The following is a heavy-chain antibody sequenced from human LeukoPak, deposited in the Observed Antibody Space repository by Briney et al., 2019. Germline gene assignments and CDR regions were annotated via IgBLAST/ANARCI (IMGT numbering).Heavy chain of an antibody. D-gene: IGHD3-3*01. CDR3: ARAPPRFLEWLLLDY. V-gene: IGHV3-30-3*01. J-gene: IGHJ4*02. CDR1: GFTFSSYA. Sequence: GGSLRLPCAASGFTFSSYAMHWVRQAPGKGLEWVAVISYDGSNKYYADSVKGRFTISRDNSKNTLYLQMNSLRAEDTAVYYCARAPPRFLEWLLLDYWGQGTLVTVFS. CDR2: ISYDGSNK.